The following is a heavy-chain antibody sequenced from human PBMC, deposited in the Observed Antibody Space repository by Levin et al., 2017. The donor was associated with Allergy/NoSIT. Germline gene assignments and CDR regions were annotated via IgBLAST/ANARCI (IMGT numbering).Heavy chain of an antibody. D-gene: IGHD3-9*01. Sequence: GASVKVSCAASGFTFSSYSMNWVRQAPGKGLEWVSYISSSSSTIYYADSVKGRFTISRDNAKNSLYLQMNSLRAEDTAVYYCARVQWLTGHYFDYWGQGTLVTVSS. J-gene: IGHJ4*02. V-gene: IGHV3-48*01. CDR2: ISSSSSTI. CDR3: ARVQWLTGHYFDY. CDR1: GFTFSSYS.